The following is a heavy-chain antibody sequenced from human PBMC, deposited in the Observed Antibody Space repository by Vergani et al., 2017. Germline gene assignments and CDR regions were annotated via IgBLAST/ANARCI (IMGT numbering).Heavy chain of an antibody. J-gene: IGHJ4*02. CDR2: IYWDDDK. CDR3: AHSRGRGYTYGYFDY. Sequence: QVTLKESGPVLVKPTETLTLTCTVSGFSLSTSGVGVGWIRQPPGKALEWLALIYWDDDKRYSPSLNSRLTITKDTSKNQVVLTMTNMDPVDTATYYCAHSRGRGYTYGYFDYWGQGTLVTVSS. V-gene: IGHV2-5*02. D-gene: IGHD5-18*01. CDR1: GFSLSTSGVG.